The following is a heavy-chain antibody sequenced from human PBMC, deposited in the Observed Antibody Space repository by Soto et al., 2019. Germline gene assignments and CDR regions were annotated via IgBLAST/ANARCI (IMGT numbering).Heavy chain of an antibody. CDR3: ARVSLGHLYDTYGPQISVGS. CDR1: ADSGFRFSNYA. D-gene: IGHD3-9*01. CDR2: IAYDENTQ. V-gene: IGHV3-30-3*01. J-gene: IGHJ5*02. Sequence: QLHLVESGGGVVQPGRSLRLSCAGSADSGFRFSNYAIHWVRQARGKGLAWLAVIAYDENTQYYVDAVKGRFTISRDNSKVTVFLHLNSLRDEDTAMYYCARVSLGHLYDTYGPQISVGSWGQGTLVTVSS.